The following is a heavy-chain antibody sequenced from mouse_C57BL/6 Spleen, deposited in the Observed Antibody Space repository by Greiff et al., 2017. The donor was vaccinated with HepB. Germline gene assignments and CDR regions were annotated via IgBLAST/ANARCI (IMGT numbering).Heavy chain of an antibody. D-gene: IGHD3-2*02. CDR3: ARWGAAQATHAMDY. CDR1: GYAFSSYW. CDR2: IYPGDGDT. Sequence: QVQLQQSGAELVKPGASVKISCKASGYAFSSYWMNWVKQRPGKGLEWIGQIYPGDGDTNYNGKFKGKATLTADKSSSTAYMQLSSLTSEDSAVYFCARWGAAQATHAMDYWGQGTSVTVSS. J-gene: IGHJ4*01. V-gene: IGHV1-80*01.